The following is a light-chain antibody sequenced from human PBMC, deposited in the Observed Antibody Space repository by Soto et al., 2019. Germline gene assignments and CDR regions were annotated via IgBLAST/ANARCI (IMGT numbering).Light chain of an antibody. V-gene: IGKV3-15*01. Sequence: EIVLTQSPDILSLSPGERATLSCRASQSLSGFLVWYQQKPGQPPRLLLYGASTRATGIPVRFRGSGSGTEFTLTISSLQSEDSAVYYCHQYNSWPRGTFGPGTKVEIK. CDR1: QSLSGF. J-gene: IGKJ3*01. CDR2: GAS. CDR3: HQYNSWPRGT.